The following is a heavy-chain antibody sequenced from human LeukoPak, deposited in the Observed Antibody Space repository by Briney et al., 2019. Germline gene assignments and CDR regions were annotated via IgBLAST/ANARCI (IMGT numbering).Heavy chain of an antibody. V-gene: IGHV3-30*03. CDR3: ARTSEALFDY. CDR2: ISYDGSNK. Sequence: PGGSLRLPCAASGFTFSSYGMHWVRQAPGKGLEWVAVISYDGSNKYYADSVKGRFTISRDNSKNTLYLQMNSLRAEDTAVYYCARTSEALFDYWGQGTLVTVSS. J-gene: IGHJ4*02. CDR1: GFTFSSYG.